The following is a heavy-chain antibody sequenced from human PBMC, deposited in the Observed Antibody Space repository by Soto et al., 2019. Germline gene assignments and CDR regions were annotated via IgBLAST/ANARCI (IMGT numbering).Heavy chain of an antibody. CDR2: LSGSGSSA. D-gene: IGHD6-25*01. CDR1: GFTFSTYA. V-gene: IGHV3-23*01. J-gene: IGHJ4*02. Sequence: PGGSLRLPWVASGFTFSTYALSLVRQTPGEGLEWVSTLSGSGSSAYYADSVKGRFTISRDVSKNTLYLQMNSLRAEDRAVYYCAKGLFSTGRFFAYWGQGPRVTVSA. CDR3: AKGLFSTGRFFAY.